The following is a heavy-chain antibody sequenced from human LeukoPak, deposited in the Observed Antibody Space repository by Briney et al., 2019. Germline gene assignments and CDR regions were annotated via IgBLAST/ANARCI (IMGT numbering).Heavy chain of an antibody. CDR2: INPNSGGT. Sequence: ASVTVSCKASGYTFTGYYMHWVRQAPGQGLEWMGWINPNSGGTNYAQKFQGRVTMTRDTSISTAYMELSRLRSDDTAVYYCARSGSPGIAAAFFDYWGRGTLVTVSS. J-gene: IGHJ4*02. CDR3: ARSGSPGIAAAFFDY. V-gene: IGHV1-2*02. D-gene: IGHD6-13*01. CDR1: GYTFTGYY.